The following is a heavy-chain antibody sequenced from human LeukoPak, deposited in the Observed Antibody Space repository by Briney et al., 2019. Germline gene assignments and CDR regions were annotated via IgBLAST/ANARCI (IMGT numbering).Heavy chain of an antibody. Sequence: GGSLRLSCAASGFTFDDYAMHWVRQAPGKGLEWVSGISWNSGNIGYADSVKGRFTISRDNAKNSLYLQVNNLRAEDTAVYYCAITVDCRATTDCYSYFHHWGQGTLVTVSS. J-gene: IGHJ1*01. V-gene: IGHV3-9*01. CDR3: AITVDCRATTDCYSYFHH. CDR1: GFTFDDYA. D-gene: IGHD2-21*02. CDR2: ISWNSGNI.